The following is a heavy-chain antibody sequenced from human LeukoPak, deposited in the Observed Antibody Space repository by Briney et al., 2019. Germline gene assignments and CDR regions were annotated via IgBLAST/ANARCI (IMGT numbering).Heavy chain of an antibody. CDR1: GFTFSSYE. J-gene: IGHJ6*02. CDR2: ISSSGSTI. D-gene: IGHD3-3*01. Sequence: PGGSLRLSCAASGFTFSSYEMNWVRQAPGEGLEWVSYISSSGSTIYYADSVKGRFTISRDNAKNSLYLQMNSLRAEDTAVYYCARDRYDFWSGSPYGMDVWGQGTTVTVSS. CDR3: ARDRYDFWSGSPYGMDV. V-gene: IGHV3-48*03.